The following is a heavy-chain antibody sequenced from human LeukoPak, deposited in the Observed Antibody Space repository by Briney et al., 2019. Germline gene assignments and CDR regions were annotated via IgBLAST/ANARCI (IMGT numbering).Heavy chain of an antibody. J-gene: IGHJ4*02. CDR1: GYTFTSYY. D-gene: IGHD1-26*01. Sequence: ASVKVSCKASGYTFTSYYIHWVRQAPGQGLECMGIINPSGGTTIYAQNFQGRVTISADTSKNQFSLNLSSVTAADTAVYYCARDRPGTYFDYWGQGTLVTVSS. V-gene: IGHV1-46*01. CDR2: INPSGGTT. CDR3: ARDRPGTYFDY.